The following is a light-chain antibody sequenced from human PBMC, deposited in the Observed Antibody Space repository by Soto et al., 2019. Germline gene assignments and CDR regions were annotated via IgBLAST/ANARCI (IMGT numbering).Light chain of an antibody. CDR1: QSVSSSY. CDR3: QQYGSSPRT. V-gene: IGKV3-20*01. CDR2: GAS. J-gene: IGKJ1*01. Sequence: ERLLMSLVGTSSKKPREKATLSCRASQSVSSSYLAWYQQKLGQAPRLLIYGASSRATGIPDRFSGSGSGTDFTLTISRLEPEDFAVYCCQQYGSSPRTFGQGTKVDIK.